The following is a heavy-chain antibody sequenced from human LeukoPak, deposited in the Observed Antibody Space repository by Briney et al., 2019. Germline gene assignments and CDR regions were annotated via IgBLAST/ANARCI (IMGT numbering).Heavy chain of an antibody. Sequence: GGSLRLSCATSGFTLDDFGMAWVRQVPGKGPEWVSGINWNGETIAYRDSVKGRFTISRDSARRSVYLQMNSLRDEDTALYYCAKEKGANWDPFDYWGRGTLVIVSS. D-gene: IGHD7-27*01. CDR2: INWNGETI. CDR3: AKEKGANWDPFDY. V-gene: IGHV3-20*04. CDR1: GFTLDDFG. J-gene: IGHJ4*02.